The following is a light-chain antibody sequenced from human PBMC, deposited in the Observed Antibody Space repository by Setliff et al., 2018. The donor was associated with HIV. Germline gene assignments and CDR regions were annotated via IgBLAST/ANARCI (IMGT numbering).Light chain of an antibody. CDR2: NNN. CDR3: VTWDDSLNGYV. V-gene: IGLV1-44*01. CDR1: RSNIGSNA. J-gene: IGLJ1*01. Sequence: VLTQPPSASGPPGQRVTISCSGSRSNIGSNAVNWYQQLPGTAPKLLIYNNNLRPSGVPDRFSGSNSGTSASLAISGLQSEDEADYYCVTWDDSLNGYVFGTGTKVTVL.